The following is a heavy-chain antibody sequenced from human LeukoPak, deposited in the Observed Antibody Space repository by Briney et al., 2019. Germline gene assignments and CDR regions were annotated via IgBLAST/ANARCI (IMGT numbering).Heavy chain of an antibody. Sequence: SQTLSLTCTVSGGSISSGGYYWSWIRQHPGKGLEWIGYIYYSGSTYYNPSLKSRVTISVDPSKNQFSLKLSSVTAADTAVYYCARGRGYSYGSPYYFDYWGQGTLVTVSS. CDR3: ARGRGYSYGSPYYFDY. CDR2: IYYSGST. V-gene: IGHV4-31*03. J-gene: IGHJ4*02. CDR1: GGSISSGGYY. D-gene: IGHD5-18*01.